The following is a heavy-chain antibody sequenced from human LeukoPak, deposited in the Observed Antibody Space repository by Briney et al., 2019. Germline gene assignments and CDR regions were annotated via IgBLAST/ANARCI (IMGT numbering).Heavy chain of an antibody. CDR1: GFTFSSYA. V-gene: IGHV3-23*01. CDR2: ISGSGGST. D-gene: IGHD6-19*01. CDR3: ARQKAYSSGWYRYFDY. Sequence: GGSLRLSCAASGFTFSSYAMSWVRQAPGKGLEWVSAISGSGGSTYYADSVKGRFTISRDNSKNTLYLQMNSLRAEDTAVHYCARQKAYSSGWYRYFDYWGQGTLVTVSS. J-gene: IGHJ4*02.